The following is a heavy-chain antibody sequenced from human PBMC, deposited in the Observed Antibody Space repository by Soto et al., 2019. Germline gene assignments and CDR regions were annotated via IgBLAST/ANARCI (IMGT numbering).Heavy chain of an antibody. D-gene: IGHD2-2*01. V-gene: IGHV1-18*04. J-gene: IGHJ6*02. CDR1: GYTFTSYG. CDR3: ARDSATHQAAILPYYYYGMDV. Sequence: ASVKVSCKASGYTFTSYGISWVRQAPGQGLEWMGWISAYNGNTNYAQKLQGRVTMTTDTSTSTAYMELRSLRSDDTAVYYCARDSATHQAAILPYYYYGMDVWGQGTPVTVSS. CDR2: ISAYNGNT.